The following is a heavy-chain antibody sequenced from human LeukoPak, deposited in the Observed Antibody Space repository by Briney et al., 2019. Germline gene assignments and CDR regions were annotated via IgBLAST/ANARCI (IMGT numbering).Heavy chain of an antibody. CDR1: GFTVSSNY. V-gene: IGHV3-53*01. CDR2: IYSGGST. Sequence: GGSLRLSCTVSGFTVSSNYKSWVRQAPGKGLEWVSVIYSGGSTYYADSVKGRFTISRDNSKNTLYLQMNSLRAEDTAVYYCARGGGDYNPFDYWDQGTLVTVSS. CDR3: ARGGGDYNPFDY. J-gene: IGHJ4*02. D-gene: IGHD1-14*01.